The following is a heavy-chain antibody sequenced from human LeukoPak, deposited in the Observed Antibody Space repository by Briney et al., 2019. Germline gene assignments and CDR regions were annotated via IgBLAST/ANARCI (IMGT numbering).Heavy chain of an antibody. D-gene: IGHD3-22*01. Sequence: PSETLSLTCTVSGGSISSSSYYWGWIRQPPGKGLEWIGSIYYSGSTYYNPSLKSRVTISVDTSKNQFSLKLSSVTAADTAVYYCARGSYYYDSSGYLFDYWGQGTLVTVSS. V-gene: IGHV4-39*07. CDR2: IYYSGST. J-gene: IGHJ4*02. CDR1: GGSISSSSYY. CDR3: ARGSYYYDSSGYLFDY.